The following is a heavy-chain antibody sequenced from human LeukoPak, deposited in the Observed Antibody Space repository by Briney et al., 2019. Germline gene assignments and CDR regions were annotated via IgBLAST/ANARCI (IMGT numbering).Heavy chain of an antibody. D-gene: IGHD7-27*01. CDR2: ISSSSSTI. CDR3: AGKTGGSLDI. CDR1: GFTFSSYS. V-gene: IGHV3-48*01. J-gene: IGHJ3*02. Sequence: PGGSLRLSCAASGFTFSSYSMNWVRQVPGKGLEWVSYISSSSSTIYYADSVKGRFTISRDNAKDSLYLQMNSLRAEDTAVYYCAGKTGGSLDIWGQGTMVTVSS.